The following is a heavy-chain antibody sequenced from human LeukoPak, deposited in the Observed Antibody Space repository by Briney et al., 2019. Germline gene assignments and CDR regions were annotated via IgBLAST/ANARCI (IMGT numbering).Heavy chain of an antibody. CDR2: INHSGST. Sequence: SETLSLTCTVSGGSISSYYWSWIRQPPGKGLEWIGEINHSGSTNYNPSLKSRVTISVDTSKNQFSLKLRSVAAADTAVYYCARTTEGYCRGRSCYSYYYYMDVWGKGTTVTVSS. CDR3: ARTTEGYCRGRSCYSYYYYMDV. D-gene: IGHD2-15*01. V-gene: IGHV4-34*01. J-gene: IGHJ6*03. CDR1: GGSISSYY.